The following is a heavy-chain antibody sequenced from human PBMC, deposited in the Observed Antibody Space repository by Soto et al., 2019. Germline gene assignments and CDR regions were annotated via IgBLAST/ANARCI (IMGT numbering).Heavy chain of an antibody. Sequence: PGGSLRLSCAASGFTFSNAWMSWVRQAPGKGLEWVGRIKSKTDGGSTYYADSVKGRLTISRDNSKNTLDLQMNSLRAEDTAVYYCAKDSTTVVHDYYYGMDVWGQGTTVTVSS. CDR3: AKDSTTVVHDYYYGMDV. J-gene: IGHJ6*02. CDR2: IKSKTDGGST. V-gene: IGHV3-15*01. D-gene: IGHD4-17*01. CDR1: GFTFSNAW.